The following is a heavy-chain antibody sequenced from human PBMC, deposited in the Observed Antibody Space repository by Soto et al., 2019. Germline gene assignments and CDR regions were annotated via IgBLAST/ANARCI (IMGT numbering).Heavy chain of an antibody. J-gene: IGHJ6*03. Sequence: VQLVESGGGLVQPGGSLKLSCAASGFTFSGSALHWVRQASGKGLEWVGRIRSKGNNYATAYGASQKGRFTISRDDSKNTAYLQMNSLNTEDTAVYYCSRQASDFWSGKPQYYMDVWGKGTTVTVSS. D-gene: IGHD3-3*01. V-gene: IGHV3-73*01. CDR1: GFTFSGSA. CDR2: IRSKGNNYAT. CDR3: SRQASDFWSGKPQYYMDV.